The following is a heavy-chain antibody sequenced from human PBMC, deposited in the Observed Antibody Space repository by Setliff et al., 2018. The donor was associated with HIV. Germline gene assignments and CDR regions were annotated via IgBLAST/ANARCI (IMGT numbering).Heavy chain of an antibody. Sequence: SETLSLTCTVSGGSISSSNYHWGWVRQPPGEGLEWIGSIYYSGSTYYNPSLRSRVTISVDTSKNQFSLKLTSINHADMAVYYCVGVELWWSVTGTSLSAFDIWGQGTRVTVSS. CDR3: VGVELWWSVTGTSLSAFDI. CDR2: IYYSGST. CDR1: GGSISSSNYH. V-gene: IGHV4-39*02. J-gene: IGHJ3*02. D-gene: IGHD1-1*01.